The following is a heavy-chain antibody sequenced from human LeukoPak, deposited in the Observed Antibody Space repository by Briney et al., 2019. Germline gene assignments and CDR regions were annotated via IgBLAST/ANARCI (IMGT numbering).Heavy chain of an antibody. Sequence: NPGGSLRLSCAASGFTFSSYSMNWVRQPPGKGLEWVSSISSSSSYIYYADSVKGRFTISRDNAKNSLYLQMNSLRAEDTAVYYCVKGHDILTGYYTRPPFDYWGQGTLVTVSS. CDR1: GFTFSSYS. D-gene: IGHD3-9*01. J-gene: IGHJ4*02. CDR3: VKGHDILTGYYTRPPFDY. CDR2: ISSSSSYI. V-gene: IGHV3-21*01.